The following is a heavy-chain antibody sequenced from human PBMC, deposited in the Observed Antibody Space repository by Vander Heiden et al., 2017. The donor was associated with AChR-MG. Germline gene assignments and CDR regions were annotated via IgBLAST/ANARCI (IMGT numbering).Heavy chain of an antibody. V-gene: IGHV4-30-4*01. CDR3: ARGKRRITVVQGNFDY. J-gene: IGHJ4*02. D-gene: IGHD3-10*01. Sequence: QVQLQESGPGLVKPSQTLSLTCTVSGGSISSGDYYWSWFRQPPGKGLECIGYIYYSGSTYYNPSLKSRVTISVDRSKNQFSLKLSSVTAADTAVYYCARGKRRITVVQGNFDYWGQGTLVTVSS. CDR2: IYYSGST. CDR1: GGSISSGDYY.